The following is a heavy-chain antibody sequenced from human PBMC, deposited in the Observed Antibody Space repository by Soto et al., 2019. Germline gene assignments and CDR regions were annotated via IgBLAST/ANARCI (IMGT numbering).Heavy chain of an antibody. CDR3: ARDLSYSGYDLWVYGMHV. V-gene: IGHV3-33*01. D-gene: IGHD5-12*01. Sequence: GGSLRLSCAASGFTFSSYGMHWVRQAPGKGLEWVAVIWYDGSNKYYADSVKGRFTISRDNSKNTLYLQMNSLRAEDTAVYYCARDLSYSGYDLWVYGMHVWGQGTTVTVSS. J-gene: IGHJ6*02. CDR2: IWYDGSNK. CDR1: GFTFSSYG.